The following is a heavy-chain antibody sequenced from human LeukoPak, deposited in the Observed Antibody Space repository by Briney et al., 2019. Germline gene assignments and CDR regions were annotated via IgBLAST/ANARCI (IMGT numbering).Heavy chain of an antibody. V-gene: IGHV3-48*01. D-gene: IGHD3-3*01. J-gene: IGHJ4*02. CDR1: GFTFNYYS. Sequence: GGSLRLSCAASGFTFNYYSMNWVRQAPGKGLEWVSYIRSDSDTVFYADSVMGRFTISRDNGQNSLYLQMNSLRAEDTAVYFCARDKVRVGVGAFDYWGQGTLVTVSS. CDR3: ARDKVRVGVGAFDY. CDR2: IRSDSDTV.